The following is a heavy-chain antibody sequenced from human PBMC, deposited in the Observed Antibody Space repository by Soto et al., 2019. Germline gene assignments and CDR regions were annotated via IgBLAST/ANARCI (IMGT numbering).Heavy chain of an antibody. CDR2: IDPSDSYT. D-gene: IGHD6-6*01. CDR3: ARLYASSSPRLDP. Sequence: PGEYLKISCKASGYNFGTYWITWVRQKTGKGLEWMGKIDPSDSYTNYSPSFQGHVTISADKSITTAYLQWSSLKASDTAVYYCARLYASSSPRLDPWGQGTLVTVSS. CDR1: GYNFGTYW. J-gene: IGHJ5*02. V-gene: IGHV5-10-1*01.